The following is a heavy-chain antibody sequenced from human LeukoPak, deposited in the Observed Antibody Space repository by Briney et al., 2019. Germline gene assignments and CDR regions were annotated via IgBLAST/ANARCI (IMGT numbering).Heavy chain of an antibody. J-gene: IGHJ5*02. D-gene: IGHD2-2*01. Sequence: SVKVSCKASGGTFSSYAISWVRQAPGQGLEWMGRIIPILGIANYAQKFQGRVTITADKSTSTAYMELSSLRSEDTAVYYCARQSVPAANNWFDPWGQGTLVTVSS. CDR1: GGTFSSYA. CDR3: ARQSVPAANNWFDP. CDR2: IIPILGIA. V-gene: IGHV1-69*04.